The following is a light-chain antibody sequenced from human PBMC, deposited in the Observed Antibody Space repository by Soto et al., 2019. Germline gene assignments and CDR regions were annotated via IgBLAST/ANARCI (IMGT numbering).Light chain of an antibody. V-gene: IGKV3-20*01. CDR3: QQHGSSPRT. Sequence: EIVLTQSPGTLSLSPGERATPSCRASQSVRSSYLAWYQQKPGQAPRLLIYGASSRATGIPDRFSGSGSGTDFTLTISRLEPEDFAVYYCQQHGSSPRTFGQGTKVEIK. J-gene: IGKJ1*01. CDR2: GAS. CDR1: QSVRSSY.